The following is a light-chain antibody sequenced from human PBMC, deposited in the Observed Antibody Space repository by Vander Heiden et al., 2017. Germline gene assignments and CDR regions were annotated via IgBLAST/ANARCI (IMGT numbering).Light chain of an antibody. CDR3: QVWDNSGDRGV. V-gene: IGLV3-21*02. CDR2: DDF. J-gene: IGLJ3*02. CDR1: NIESKG. Sequence: YVLTQPPSVSVAPAQTARIPCGGNNIESKGGHWYQKKPGQAPVLAVYDDFERPSGIPDRFSGSNSGNTATLTISRVEAGDEADYYCQVWDNSGDRGVFGGGTKLTVL.